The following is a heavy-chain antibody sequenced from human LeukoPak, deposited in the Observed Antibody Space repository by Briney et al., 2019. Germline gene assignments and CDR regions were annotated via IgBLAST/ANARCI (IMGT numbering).Heavy chain of an antibody. J-gene: IGHJ4*02. D-gene: IGHD3-16*01. V-gene: IGHV3-48*03. CDR3: ARRFRD. Sequence: PGGSLRLSCVGSGLSFRGFELNWVRQAPGKGLEWVSFISDDTKTMKYGDFVQGRFTISRDNAKNSMHLQMNSLRVEDTAVYYCARRFRDWGQGILVTVS. CDR1: GLSFRGFE. CDR2: ISDDTKTM.